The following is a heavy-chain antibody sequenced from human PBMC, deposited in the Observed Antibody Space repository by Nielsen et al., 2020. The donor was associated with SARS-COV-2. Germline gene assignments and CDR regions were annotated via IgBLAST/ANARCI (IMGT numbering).Heavy chain of an antibody. V-gene: IGHV3-74*01. CDR1: GFTFSNYW. D-gene: IGHD3-10*01. CDR2: INSLGLTT. CDR3: AKADVLLWFGGNYYYYYGMDV. J-gene: IGHJ6*02. Sequence: GESLKISCTASGFTFSNYWMHWVRQAPGKGLVWVSRINSLGLTTNYADSVKGRFTISRDNSKNTLYLQMNSLRAEDTAVYYCAKADVLLWFGGNYYYYYGMDVWGQGTTVTVSS.